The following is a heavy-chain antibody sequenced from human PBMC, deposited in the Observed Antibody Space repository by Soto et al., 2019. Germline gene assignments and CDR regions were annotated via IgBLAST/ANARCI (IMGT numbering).Heavy chain of an antibody. V-gene: IGHV3-23*01. D-gene: IGHD5-18*01. J-gene: IGHJ3*02. Sequence: EVQLLESGGGLVQPGGSLRLSCAASGFTFSSYAMSWVRQAPGKRLEWVSTIRGSGGSTYYADSVKGRFTISRDNSENTLYLQMNSLGAEDTAVYYCAKGFEGSWIQLWLPGAFDIWGQGTMVTVSS. CDR3: AKGFEGSWIQLWLPGAFDI. CDR2: IRGSGGST. CDR1: GFTFSSYA.